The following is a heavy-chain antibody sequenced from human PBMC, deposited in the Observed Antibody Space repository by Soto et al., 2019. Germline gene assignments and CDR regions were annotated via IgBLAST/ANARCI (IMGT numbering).Heavy chain of an antibody. J-gene: IGHJ5*02. CDR3: ARSNYYGSGSYYNP. CDR1: GFTFSSYW. D-gene: IGHD3-10*01. V-gene: IGHV3-74*01. Sequence: GGSLRLSCAASGFTFSSYWVHWVRQAPGKGLVWVSRINSDGSSTSYADSVKGRFTISRDNAKNTLYLQMNSLRAEDTAVYYCARSNYYGSGSYYNPLGQGTLVTVSS. CDR2: INSDGSST.